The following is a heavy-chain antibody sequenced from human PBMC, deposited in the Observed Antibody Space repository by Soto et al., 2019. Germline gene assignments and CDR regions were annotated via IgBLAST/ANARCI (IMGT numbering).Heavy chain of an antibody. CDR3: AKWSGIVALPGELEDVNYDY. CDR2: INESGST. J-gene: IGHJ4*02. CDR1: GQSFSGHS. V-gene: IGHV4-34*01. D-gene: IGHD1-1*01. Sequence: QVQLQQWGAGLVKPSETLSLSCAVYGQSFSGHSWAWIRQPPGKGLEWIGEINESGSTYYNPSLKSRVNISTDTSKNQFSLKLSSVSAADTAAYFCAKWSGIVALPGELEDVNYDYWGQGTLVNVSS.